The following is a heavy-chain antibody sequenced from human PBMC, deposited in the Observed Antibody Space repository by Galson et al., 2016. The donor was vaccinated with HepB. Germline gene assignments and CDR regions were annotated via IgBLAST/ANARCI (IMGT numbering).Heavy chain of an antibody. J-gene: IGHJ4*02. CDR2: MYSAGRT. D-gene: IGHD6-13*01. CDR3: AKDAGGIPSPSLFLDS. Sequence: SLRLSCAASGITVSNNYMSWVRQAPGKGLECVAVMYSAGRTYYADSVKGRFTISRHNSENTVSLQMNNLRTEDTAVYYCAKDAGGIPSPSLFLDSCGQGTLVTVSS. CDR1: GITVSNNY. V-gene: IGHV3-53*04.